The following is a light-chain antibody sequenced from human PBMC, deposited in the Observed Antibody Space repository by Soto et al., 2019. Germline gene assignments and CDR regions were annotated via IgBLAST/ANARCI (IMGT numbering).Light chain of an antibody. J-gene: IGKJ2*01. CDR2: GAS. V-gene: IGKV3-20*01. CDR3: QQYGVSPLLYT. Sequence: ESVLMPSPGTLYLSPGERATLACRASHSVDNNYLAWYQQKPGQAPRLLIYGASSMADGVPDRFSGSGSGTDFALPITRMLPEDFTMDYCQQYGVSPLLYTFGQGTKLGV. CDR1: HSVDNNY.